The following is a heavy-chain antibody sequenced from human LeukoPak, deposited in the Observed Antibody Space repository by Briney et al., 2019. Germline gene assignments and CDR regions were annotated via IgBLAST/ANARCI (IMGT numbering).Heavy chain of an antibody. CDR2: IYTSGST. Sequence: SETLSLTCTVSGGSISSGRYYWSWIRQPAGKGLEWVGRIYTSGSTNYNPSLKSRVTISVDTSKNQFSLKLSSVTAADTAVYYCASSTDVVAAGFDPWGQGTLVTVSS. J-gene: IGHJ5*02. CDR3: ASSTDVVAAGFDP. V-gene: IGHV4-61*02. D-gene: IGHD2-15*01. CDR1: GGSISSGRYY.